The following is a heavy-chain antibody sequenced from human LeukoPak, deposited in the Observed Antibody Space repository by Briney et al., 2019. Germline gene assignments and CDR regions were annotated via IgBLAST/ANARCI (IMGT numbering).Heavy chain of an antibody. Sequence: ASVKVSCKASGYTFTGYYMHWVRQAPGQGLEWMGWINPNSGGTNYAQKFQGRVTMTRDTSISTAYMELSRLRSDDTAVYYCARELLQLCSEGAFDIWGQGTMVTVSS. V-gene: IGHV1-2*02. CDR2: INPNSGGT. CDR3: ARELLQLCSEGAFDI. D-gene: IGHD5-18*01. CDR1: GYTFTGYY. J-gene: IGHJ3*02.